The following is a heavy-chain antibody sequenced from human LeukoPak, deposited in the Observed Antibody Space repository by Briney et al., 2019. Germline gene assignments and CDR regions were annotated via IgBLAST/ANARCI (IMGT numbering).Heavy chain of an antibody. D-gene: IGHD2-15*01. Sequence: ASVKVSCKASGYTFTSYDINWVRQATGQGLEWMGWMNPNSGNTGYAQKFQGRVTMTRNTSISTAYMELSSLRSEDAAVYYCARRGVVAASRYYYYYYMDVWGKGTTVTISS. CDR2: MNPNSGNT. CDR1: GYTFTSYD. J-gene: IGHJ6*03. CDR3: ARRGVVAASRYYYYYYMDV. V-gene: IGHV1-8*01.